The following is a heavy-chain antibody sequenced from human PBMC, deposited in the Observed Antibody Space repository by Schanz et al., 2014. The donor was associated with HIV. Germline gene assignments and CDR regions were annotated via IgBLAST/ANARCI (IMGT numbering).Heavy chain of an antibody. V-gene: IGHV3-33*01. CDR3: ASTEFPYSSSSDYYYGMDV. CDR1: GFTFSSYG. CDR2: VWYDGSNK. D-gene: IGHD6-6*01. Sequence: QVQLVESGGGVVQPGRSLRLSCAASGFTFSSYGMHWVRQAPGKGLEWVALVWYDGSNKYYADSVKGRFTISRDNSKNTLYLQMNSLRAGDTAVYYCASTEFPYSSSSDYYYGMDVWGQGTTVTVSS. J-gene: IGHJ6*02.